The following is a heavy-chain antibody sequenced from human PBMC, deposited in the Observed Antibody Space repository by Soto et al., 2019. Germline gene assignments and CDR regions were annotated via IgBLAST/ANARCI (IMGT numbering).Heavy chain of an antibody. D-gene: IGHD3-22*01. CDR3: AKLKIVYSAYSYESGFFDH. J-gene: IGHJ4*02. V-gene: IGHV3-30*18. Sequence: HPGGSLRLSCAASGFTFITYGMHWVRQAPGQGLEWVAAISYDGSNKYYADSAKGRFTISRDNSRNTLYLQMNSLRAEDTAVYYCAKLKIVYSAYSYESGFFDHWGQGTLVTVSS. CDR2: ISYDGSNK. CDR1: GFTFITYG.